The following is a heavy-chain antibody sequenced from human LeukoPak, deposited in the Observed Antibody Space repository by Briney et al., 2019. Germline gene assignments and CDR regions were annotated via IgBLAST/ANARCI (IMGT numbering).Heavy chain of an antibody. CDR3: ASSRRAFDTYCSGGSCYWPFDY. D-gene: IGHD2-15*01. Sequence: SETLSLTCTVSGGSISSSSYYWGWIRQPPGKGLEWIGSIYYSGSTYYNPSLKSRVTISVDTSKNQFSLKLSSVTAADTAAYYCASSRRAFDTYCSGGSCYWPFDYWGQGTLVTVSS. CDR1: GGSISSSSYY. CDR2: IYYSGST. J-gene: IGHJ4*02. V-gene: IGHV4-39*01.